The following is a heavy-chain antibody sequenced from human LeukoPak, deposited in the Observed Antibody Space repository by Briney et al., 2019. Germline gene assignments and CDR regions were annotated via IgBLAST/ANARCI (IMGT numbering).Heavy chain of an antibody. J-gene: IGHJ4*02. D-gene: IGHD3-9*01. V-gene: IGHV5-51*01. CDR1: GYTFTNFW. Sequence: GESLKISCKASGYTFTNFWIGWVRQMPGKGLEWMGIIYPGDSDTRYSPSFQGQVTISADKSISTAYLQWSSLKASDTAMYYCAVTKGRYFDWVDYWGQGTLVTVSS. CDR3: AVTKGRYFDWVDY. CDR2: IYPGDSDT.